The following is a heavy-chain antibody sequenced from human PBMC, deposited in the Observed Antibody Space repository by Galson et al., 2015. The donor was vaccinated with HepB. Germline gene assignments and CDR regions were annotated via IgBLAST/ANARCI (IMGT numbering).Heavy chain of an antibody. CDR3: VKEGAWFGGDWFDP. Sequence: SLRLSCAGSGFIFRHHAMAWIRQAPGKGLEWVSGINGRGSTTSYADAVKGRFSISRDNSKNTVFLQMDNLKDDDTAIYYCVKEGAWFGGDWFDPWGQGTLVTVS. CDR2: INGRGSTT. V-gene: IGHV3-23*01. CDR1: GFIFRHHA. D-gene: IGHD3-16*01. J-gene: IGHJ5*02.